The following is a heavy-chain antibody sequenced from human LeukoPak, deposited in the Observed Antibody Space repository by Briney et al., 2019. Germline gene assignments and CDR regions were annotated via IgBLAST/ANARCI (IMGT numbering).Heavy chain of an antibody. CDR2: IKQDGSEK. Sequence: GGSLRLSCAASGFTFSSYWMSWVRQAPGKGLEWVANIKQDGSEKYYVDPVKGRFTISRDNAKNSLYLQMNSLRAEDTAVYYCARGGRGSAAVVAPRSFDIWGQGTMVTVSS. J-gene: IGHJ3*02. CDR1: GFTFSSYW. CDR3: ARGGRGSAAVVAPRSFDI. V-gene: IGHV3-7*03. D-gene: IGHD3-22*01.